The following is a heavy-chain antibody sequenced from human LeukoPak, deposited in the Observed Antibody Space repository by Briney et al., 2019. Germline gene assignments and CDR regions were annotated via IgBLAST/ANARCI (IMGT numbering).Heavy chain of an antibody. D-gene: IGHD6-19*01. Sequence: GRSLRLSCAASGFTFSSYGMHWVRQAPGKGLEWVAVIWYDGGNKYYADSVKGRFTISRDNSKNTLYLQMNSLRAEDTAVYYCAKVGSSGWSAYYYYYMDVWGKGTTVTVSS. CDR1: GFTFSSYG. V-gene: IGHV3-33*06. CDR3: AKVGSSGWSAYYYYYMDV. J-gene: IGHJ6*03. CDR2: IWYDGGNK.